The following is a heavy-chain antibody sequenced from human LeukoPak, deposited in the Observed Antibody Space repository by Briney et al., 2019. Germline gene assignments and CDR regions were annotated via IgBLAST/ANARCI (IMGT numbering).Heavy chain of an antibody. CDR2: IYSGGST. Sequence: GGSLRLSCAASGFTVSSNYMSWVRQAPGKGLEWVSVIYSGGSTYYADSVKGRFTISRDNSKNTLYLQMNSLRAEDTAVYYCARAPWYAAIDYWGQGTLVTVSS. V-gene: IGHV3-66*01. CDR1: GFTVSSNY. J-gene: IGHJ4*02. D-gene: IGHD2-2*01. CDR3: ARAPWYAAIDY.